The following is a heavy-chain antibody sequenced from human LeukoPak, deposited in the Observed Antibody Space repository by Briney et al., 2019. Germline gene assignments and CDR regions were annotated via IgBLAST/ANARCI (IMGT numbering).Heavy chain of an antibody. J-gene: IGHJ4*02. CDR2: IYYSGST. CDR3: ARSLGHYYGSGSYYNYQGTDY. Sequence: SETLSLTCTVSGGSISRSSDYWGWIRQPPGKGLEWIGGIYYSGSTYYNPSLKSRVTISVDTSKNQFSLKLSSVTAADTAVYYCARSLGHYYGSGSYYNYQGTDYWGQGTLVIVSS. D-gene: IGHD3-10*01. V-gene: IGHV4-39*01. CDR1: GGSISRSSDY.